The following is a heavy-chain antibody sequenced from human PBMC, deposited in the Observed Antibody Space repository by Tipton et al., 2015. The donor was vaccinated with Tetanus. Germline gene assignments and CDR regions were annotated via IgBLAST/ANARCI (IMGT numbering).Heavy chain of an antibody. CDR2: IQRGGST. D-gene: IGHD2-21*02. CDR1: GDYLSDYY. V-gene: IGHV4-34*01. J-gene: IGHJ4*01. CDR3: ATVGLVTASVKY. Sequence: TLSLTCGVFGDYLSDYYWTWVRQPPGKGLEWIGEIQRGGSTNYNPSLKSRVSMSLDTSKNQISLRLTSVTAADTAVYYCATVGLVTASVKYWGQGTLVTVSS.